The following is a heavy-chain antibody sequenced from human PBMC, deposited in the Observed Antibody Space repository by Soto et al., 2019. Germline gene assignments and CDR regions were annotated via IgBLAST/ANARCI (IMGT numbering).Heavy chain of an antibody. CDR3: ARDSGVDYCTNGVCYFRGPGPVDY. J-gene: IGHJ4*02. Sequence: SQTLSLTCAISGDSVSSNSAAWNWIRQSPSRGLEWLGRTYYRSKWYNDYAVSVKSRITINPDTSKNQFSLQLNSVTPEDTAVYYCARDSGVDYCTNGVCYFRGPGPVDYWGQGTLVTVSS. CDR1: GDSVSSNSAA. CDR2: TYYRSKWYN. V-gene: IGHV6-1*01. D-gene: IGHD2-8*01.